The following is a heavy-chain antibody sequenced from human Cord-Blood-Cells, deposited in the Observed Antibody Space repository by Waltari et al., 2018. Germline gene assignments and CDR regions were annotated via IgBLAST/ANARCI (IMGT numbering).Heavy chain of an antibody. CDR2: ISYDGSNK. CDR1: GFTFRRYP. D-gene: IGHD2-8*01. V-gene: IGHV3-30-3*01. CDR3: ARDFNGGGYFDL. J-gene: IGHJ2*01. Sequence: QVQLVESGGGVVQPGRSLRLTCAASGFTFRRYPLPWVRQAPGKGLEWVAVISYDGSNKYYADSVKGRFTISRDNSKNTLYLQMNSLRAEDTAVYYCARDFNGGGYFDLWGRGTLVTVSS.